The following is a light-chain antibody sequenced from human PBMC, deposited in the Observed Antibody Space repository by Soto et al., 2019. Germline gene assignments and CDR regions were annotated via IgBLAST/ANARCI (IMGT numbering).Light chain of an antibody. CDR3: QHYNSYSEA. CDR1: QSLGNW. V-gene: IGKV1-5*01. Sequence: DIQMTQSPSTLAASVVDSVTITCRASQSLGNWLAWYPPTRGKAPELXIHDACSLENGVWSRFSGSGAGTECTRTISSLQPDDVATDYCQHYNSYSEAFGQGTKVDIK. J-gene: IGKJ1*01. CDR2: DAC.